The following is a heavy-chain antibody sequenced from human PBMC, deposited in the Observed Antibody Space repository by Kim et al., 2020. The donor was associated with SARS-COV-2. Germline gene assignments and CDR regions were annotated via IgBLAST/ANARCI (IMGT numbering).Heavy chain of an antibody. V-gene: IGHV4-4*07. CDR2: IYTSGST. Sequence: SETLSLTCTVSGGSISSYYWSWIRQPAGKGLEWIGRIYTSGSTNYNPSLKSRVTMSVDTSKNQFSLTLSSVTAADTAVYYCARMVSITGTTWFDPWGQGTLVPVSS. J-gene: IGHJ5*02. CDR3: ARMVSITGTTWFDP. CDR1: GGSISSYY. D-gene: IGHD1-20*01.